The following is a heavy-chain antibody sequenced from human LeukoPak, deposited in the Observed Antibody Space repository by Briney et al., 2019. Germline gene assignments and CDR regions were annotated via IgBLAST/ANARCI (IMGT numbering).Heavy chain of an antibody. D-gene: IGHD6-13*01. V-gene: IGHV1-46*03. CDR2: INPSGGST. CDR1: GYTFTSYY. CDR3: YIAAAGTLDY. Sequence: ASVKVSCMASGYTFTSYYMHWVRQAPGQGLEWMGIINPSGGSTSYAQKFQGRVTMTRDTSTSTVYMELSSLRSEDTAVYYCYIAAAGTLDYWGQGTLVTVSS. J-gene: IGHJ4*02.